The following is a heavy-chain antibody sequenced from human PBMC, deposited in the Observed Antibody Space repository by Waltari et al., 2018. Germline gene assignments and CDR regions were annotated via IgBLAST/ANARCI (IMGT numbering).Heavy chain of an antibody. D-gene: IGHD2-15*01. CDR2: IIPIFGMA. Sequence: QVQLVQSGAEVKKPGSSVTVSCKASGDTFTSYTISWVRQAPGQGLEWMGRIIPIFGMAKYAQRFQDRVTITADTSTSTAYMELSSLESDDTAVYYCATLGSGYFDYWGQGTLVTVSS. J-gene: IGHJ4*02. V-gene: IGHV1-69*02. CDR1: GDTFTSYT. CDR3: ATLGSGYFDY.